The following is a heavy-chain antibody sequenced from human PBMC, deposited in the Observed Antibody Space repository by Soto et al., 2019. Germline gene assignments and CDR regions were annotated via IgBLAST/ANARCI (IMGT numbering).Heavy chain of an antibody. CDR3: ARHRIAVAALGMDV. CDR2: IDPSDSYT. CDR1: GYSFTSYW. D-gene: IGHD6-19*01. J-gene: IGHJ6*02. V-gene: IGHV5-10-1*01. Sequence: PGESLKISCKGSGYSFTSYWISWLRQMPGKGLEWMGRIDPSDSYTNYSPSFQGHVTISADKSISTAYLQWSSLKASDTAMYYCARHRIAVAALGMDVWGQGTTVTVSS.